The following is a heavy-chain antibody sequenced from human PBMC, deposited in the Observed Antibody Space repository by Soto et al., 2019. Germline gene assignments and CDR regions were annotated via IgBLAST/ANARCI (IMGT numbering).Heavy chain of an antibody. V-gene: IGHV4-34*01. CDR2: INHSGST. Sequence: SETLSLTCAVYGGSFSGYYWSWIRQPPGKGLEWIGEINHSGSTNYNPSLKSRVTISVDTSKNRFSLKLSSVTAADTAVYYCARGGRGCSGGSCYSVAPLGYWGQGTLVTVSS. CDR1: GGSFSGYY. D-gene: IGHD2-15*01. CDR3: ARGGRGCSGGSCYSVAPLGY. J-gene: IGHJ4*02.